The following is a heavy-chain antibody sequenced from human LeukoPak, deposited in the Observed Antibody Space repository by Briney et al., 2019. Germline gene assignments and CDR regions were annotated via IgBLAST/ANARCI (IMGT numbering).Heavy chain of an antibody. J-gene: IGHJ6*03. CDR2: ISGSGGST. V-gene: IGHV3-23*01. CDR3: AKDALIAAAGYYYYMDV. Sequence: PGGSLRLSCAASGFTFSSYAMRWVRQAPGKGLEWVSAISGSGGSTYYADSVKGRFTISRDNSKNTLYLQMNSLRAEDTAVYYCAKDALIAAAGYYYYMDVWGKGTTVTVSS. CDR1: GFTFSSYA. D-gene: IGHD6-13*01.